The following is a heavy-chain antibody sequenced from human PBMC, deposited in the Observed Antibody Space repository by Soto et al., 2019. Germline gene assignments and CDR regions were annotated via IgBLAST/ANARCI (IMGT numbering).Heavy chain of an antibody. CDR2: ISGSGVST. J-gene: IGHJ4*02. V-gene: IGHV3-23*01. CDR1: GFTFSSYS. D-gene: IGHD6-13*01. CDR3: GKDTIGAAGFY. Sequence: GGSLRLSCAASGFTFSSYSISWVRQAPGKGLEWVSAISGSGVSTYYADSVKGRFTISRDNSKNTLYLQMNSLRSEDTAVYYCGKDTIGAAGFYWGQGTLVPVSS.